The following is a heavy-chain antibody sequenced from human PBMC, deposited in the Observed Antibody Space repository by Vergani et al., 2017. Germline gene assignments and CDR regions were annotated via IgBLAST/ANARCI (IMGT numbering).Heavy chain of an antibody. CDR1: GFTFSDYY. Sequence: QVQLVESGGGLVKPGGSLRLSCAASGFTFSDYYMSWIRKAPGKGLEWVSYISSSSSYTNYADAVKGRFTISRDNAKNSLYLQMNSLRAEDTAVYYCASVSYSGSHEDYWGQGTLVTVSS. CDR2: ISSSSSYT. J-gene: IGHJ4*02. V-gene: IGHV3-11*06. CDR3: ASVSYSGSHEDY. D-gene: IGHD1-26*01.